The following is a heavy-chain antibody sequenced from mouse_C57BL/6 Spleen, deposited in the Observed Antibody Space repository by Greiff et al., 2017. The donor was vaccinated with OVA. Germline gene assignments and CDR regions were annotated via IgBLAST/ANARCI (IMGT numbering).Heavy chain of an antibody. Sequence: QVQLQQPGAELVKPGASVKMSCKASGYTFTSYWITWVKQRPGQGLEWLGDIYPGSGSTNYNEKFKSKATLTVDTSSSTAYMQLSRLTSEDSAVYYSARVITTVVANYYAMDYWGQGTSVTVSS. CDR3: ARVITTVVANYYAMDY. D-gene: IGHD1-1*01. CDR2: IYPGSGST. J-gene: IGHJ4*01. V-gene: IGHV1-55*01. CDR1: GYTFTSYW.